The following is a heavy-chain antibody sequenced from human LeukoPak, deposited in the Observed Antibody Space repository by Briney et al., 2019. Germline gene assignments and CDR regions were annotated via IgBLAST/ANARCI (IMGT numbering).Heavy chain of an antibody. Sequence: SAKVSCKASGGTFSSYAISWVRQAPGQGLEWMGRIIPIFGIANYAQKLQGRATITADKSTSTAYMELSSLRSEDTAVYYCARTGTYCSGGSCYWGYYYYGMDVWGQGTTVTVSS. CDR2: IIPIFGIA. J-gene: IGHJ6*02. CDR1: GGTFSSYA. D-gene: IGHD2-15*01. CDR3: ARTGTYCSGGSCYWGYYYYGMDV. V-gene: IGHV1-69*04.